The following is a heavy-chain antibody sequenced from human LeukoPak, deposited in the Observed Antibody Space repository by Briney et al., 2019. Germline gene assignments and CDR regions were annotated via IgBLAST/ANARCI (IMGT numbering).Heavy chain of an antibody. D-gene: IGHD3-10*01. CDR2: IYYSGST. CDR1: GGSISSYY. J-gene: IGHJ4*02. Sequence: SETLSPTCTVSGGSISSYYWSWIRQPPGKGLEWIGYIYYSGSTNYNPSLKNRVTISLDTSKSQFSLGLTSAAAADTAGYYWASLGGLGSWNFGYWGQGTLVTVPS. V-gene: IGHV4-59*01. CDR3: ASLGGLGSWNFGY.